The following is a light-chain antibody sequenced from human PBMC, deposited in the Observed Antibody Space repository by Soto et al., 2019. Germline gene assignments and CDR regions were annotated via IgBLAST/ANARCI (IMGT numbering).Light chain of an antibody. Sequence: DILMTQSPSALSASVGDSVTITCRASQSIHSWVDWYQQKPGKAPKLQIYDASTLEGGVSSRFGGSGAGTEFTLTISSLQPDDFATYYCQQYHTYSYSFGQGTKLEIK. CDR1: QSIHSW. CDR3: QQYHTYSYS. V-gene: IGKV1-5*01. J-gene: IGKJ2*01. CDR2: DAS.